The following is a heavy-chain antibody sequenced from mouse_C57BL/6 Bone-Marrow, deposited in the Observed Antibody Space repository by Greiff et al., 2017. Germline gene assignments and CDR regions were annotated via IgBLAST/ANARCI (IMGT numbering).Heavy chain of an antibody. CDR3: ASGVCDV. CDR1: GYTFTDYY. Sequence: DVKLQESGPVLVKPGASVKMSCKASGYTFTDYYMNWVKQSHGKSLEWIGVINPYNGGTSYNQKFKGKATLTVDKSSSTAYMELNSLTSEDSAVYYCASGVCDVWGTGTTVTVSS. J-gene: IGHJ1*03. V-gene: IGHV1-19*01. CDR2: INPYNGGT.